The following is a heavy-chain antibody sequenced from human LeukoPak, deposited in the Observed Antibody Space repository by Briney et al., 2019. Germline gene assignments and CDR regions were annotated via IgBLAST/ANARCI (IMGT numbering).Heavy chain of an antibody. Sequence: ASVKVSCKASGYTFTSYYMHWVRQAPGQGLEWMGIINPSGGSTSYAQKFQGRVTMTRDTSTSTVYMELSSLRSDDTAVYYCVRDYDDSSGYYNVFDYWGQGTLVTVSS. D-gene: IGHD3-22*01. CDR2: INPSGGST. V-gene: IGHV1-46*01. CDR1: GYTFTSYY. CDR3: VRDYDDSSGYYNVFDY. J-gene: IGHJ4*02.